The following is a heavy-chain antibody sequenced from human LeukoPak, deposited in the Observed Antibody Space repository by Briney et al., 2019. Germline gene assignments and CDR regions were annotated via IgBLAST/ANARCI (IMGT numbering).Heavy chain of an antibody. CDR2: ISSSSSYI. D-gene: IGHD6-19*01. V-gene: IGHV3-21*01. CDR3: ARDLVAVAGTVY. CDR1: GFTFSSYS. Sequence: GGSLRLSCAASGFTFSSYSMNWVRQAPGRGLEWVSSISSSSSYIYYADSVKGRFTISRDNAKNSLYLQMNSLRAEDTAVYYCARDLVAVAGTVYGGQGTLVTVPS. J-gene: IGHJ4*02.